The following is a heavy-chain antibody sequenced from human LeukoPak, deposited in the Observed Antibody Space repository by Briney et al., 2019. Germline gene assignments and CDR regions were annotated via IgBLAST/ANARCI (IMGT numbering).Heavy chain of an antibody. D-gene: IGHD2-15*01. V-gene: IGHV3-74*01. J-gene: IGHJ2*01. Sequence: GGSLRLSCAASGFPFSNYWMHWVRQAPGKGLVWVSRLNSDGSITNYADSVKGRFTISRDNSKTTLYLQMNSLRAEDTAVYYCAKDYCSGGSCYHYWYFDLWGRGTRVTVSS. CDR2: LNSDGSIT. CDR1: GFPFSNYW. CDR3: AKDYCSGGSCYHYWYFDL.